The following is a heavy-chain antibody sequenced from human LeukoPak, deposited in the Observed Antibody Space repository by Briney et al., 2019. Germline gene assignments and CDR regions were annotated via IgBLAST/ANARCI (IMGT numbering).Heavy chain of an antibody. D-gene: IGHD3-9*01. Sequence: GASVKVSCKASGYTFTSYGISWVRQAPGQGLEWMGWISAYNGNTNYAQKLQGRVTMTTDTSTSTAYMELRSLRSDDTAVYYCARVLEGILTGYRNLDYWGQGTLVTVSS. CDR2: ISAYNGNT. CDR1: GYTFTSYG. V-gene: IGHV1-18*04. J-gene: IGHJ4*02. CDR3: ARVLEGILTGYRNLDY.